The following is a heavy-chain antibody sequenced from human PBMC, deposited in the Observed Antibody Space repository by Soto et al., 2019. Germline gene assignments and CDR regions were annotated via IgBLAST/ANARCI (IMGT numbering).Heavy chain of an antibody. D-gene: IGHD2-15*01. V-gene: IGHV3-23*01. CDR2: ISGSGGST. J-gene: IGHJ6*03. CDR1: GFTFSSYA. CDR3: VLREMCCSGSSCYSLHYYYYMDV. Sequence: EVQLLESGGGLVQPGGSLRLSCAASGFTFSSYAMSWVRQAPGKGLEWVSAISGSGGSTYYADSVKGRFTISRDNSKNTLYLQMNSRTDDATAVYYCVLREMCCSGSSCYSLHYYYYMDVWGKGTTVTVSS.